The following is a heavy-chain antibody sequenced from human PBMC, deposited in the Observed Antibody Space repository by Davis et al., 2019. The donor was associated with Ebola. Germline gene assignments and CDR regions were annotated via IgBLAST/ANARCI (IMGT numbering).Heavy chain of an antibody. J-gene: IGHJ6*02. CDR1: GYTFTSYG. CDR3: ARPNLRFSGYYYGMDV. V-gene: IGHV1-18*01. D-gene: IGHD3-3*01. Sequence: ASVKVSCKASGYTFTSYGISWVRQAPGQGLEWMGWISAYNGNTNYAQKLQGRVTMTTDTSTSTAYMELRSLRSDDTAVYYCARPNLRFSGYYYGMDVWGQGTTVTVSS. CDR2: ISAYNGNT.